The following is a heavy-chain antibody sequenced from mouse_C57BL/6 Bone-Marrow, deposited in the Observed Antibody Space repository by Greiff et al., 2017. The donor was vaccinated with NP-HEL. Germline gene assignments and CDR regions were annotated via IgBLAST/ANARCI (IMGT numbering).Heavy chain of an antibody. CDR3: ARLSWFAY. CDR2: ISSGSSTI. CDR1: GFTFSDYG. J-gene: IGHJ3*01. Sequence: EVKVEESGGGLVKPGGSLKLSCAASGFTFSDYGMHWVRQAPEKGLEWVAYISSGSSTIYYADTVKGRFTISRDNAKNTLFLQMTSLRSEDTAMYYCARLSWFAYWGQGTLVTVSA. V-gene: IGHV5-17*01.